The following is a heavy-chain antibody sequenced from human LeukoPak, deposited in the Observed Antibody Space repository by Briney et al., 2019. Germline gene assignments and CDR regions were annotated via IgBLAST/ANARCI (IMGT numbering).Heavy chain of an antibody. V-gene: IGHV4-34*01. Sequence: SETLSLTCAVYGGSFSGYYWSWIRQPPGKGLEWIGEINHSGSTNYNPSLKSRVTISVDTSKNQFSLKLSSVTAADAAVYYGARGGRSDSSSWTRWFDPWGQGTLVTVSS. CDR3: ARGGRSDSSSWTRWFDP. J-gene: IGHJ5*02. CDR1: GGSFSGYY. CDR2: INHSGST. D-gene: IGHD6-13*01.